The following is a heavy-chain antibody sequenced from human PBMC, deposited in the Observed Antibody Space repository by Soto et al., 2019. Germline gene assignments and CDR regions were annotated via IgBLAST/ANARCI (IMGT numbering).Heavy chain of an antibody. CDR3: TGYCSGGSCRGRDSDAFDI. CDR1: GFTFSNAW. D-gene: IGHD2-15*01. V-gene: IGHV3-15*07. CDR2: IKSKTDGGTT. J-gene: IGHJ3*02. Sequence: EVQLVESGGGLVKPGGSLRLSCAASGFTFSNAWMNWVRQAPGKGLEWVGRIKSKTDGGTTDYAAPVKGRFTISRDDSKNTLYLQMNSLKTEDTAVYYCTGYCSGGSCRGRDSDAFDIWGQGTMVTVSS.